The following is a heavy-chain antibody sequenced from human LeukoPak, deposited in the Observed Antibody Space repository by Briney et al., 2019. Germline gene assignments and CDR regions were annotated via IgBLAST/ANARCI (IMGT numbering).Heavy chain of an antibody. Sequence: ASVKVSCKASGYTFTSYGISWVRQAPGQGLERMGWISAYNGNTNYAQKLQGRVTMTTDTSTSTAYMELRSLRSDDTAVYYCARDSRYGDAGDYWGQGTLVTVSS. V-gene: IGHV1-18*01. CDR2: ISAYNGNT. CDR1: GYTFTSYG. D-gene: IGHD4-17*01. J-gene: IGHJ4*02. CDR3: ARDSRYGDAGDY.